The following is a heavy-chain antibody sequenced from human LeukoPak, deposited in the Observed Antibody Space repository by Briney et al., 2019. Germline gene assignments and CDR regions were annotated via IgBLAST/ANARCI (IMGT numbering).Heavy chain of an antibody. J-gene: IGHJ4*02. CDR2: IYYSGST. V-gene: IGHV4-39*01. CDR1: GGSISSSSYY. Sequence: SKTLSLTCTVSGGSISSSSYYWGWIRQPPGKGLEWIGSIYYSGSTYYNPSLKSRVTISVDTSKNQFSLKLSSVTAADTAVYYCARRGPIAEAGKDYWGQGTLVTVSS. CDR3: ARRGPIAEAGKDY. D-gene: IGHD6-19*01.